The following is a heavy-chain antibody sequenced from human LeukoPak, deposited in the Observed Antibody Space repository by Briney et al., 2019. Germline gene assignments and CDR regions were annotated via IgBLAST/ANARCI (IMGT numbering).Heavy chain of an antibody. CDR1: GYTFSSYG. J-gene: IGHJ4*02. V-gene: IGHV1-18*01. D-gene: IGHD5-12*01. CDR3: ARSSLGTITAGPFDY. CDR2: ISGYYGNT. Sequence: ASVKVSCKASGYTFSSYGIAWVRQAPGQGLEWMGWISGYYGNTNYAQKLQGRVSMTTDTSTTTAYMELRSLTSDGTALYYCARSSLGTITAGPFDYWGQGTLVTVSS.